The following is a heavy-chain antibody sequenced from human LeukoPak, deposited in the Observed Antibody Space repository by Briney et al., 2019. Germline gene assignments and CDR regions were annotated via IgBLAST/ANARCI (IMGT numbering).Heavy chain of an antibody. Sequence: ASVKVFCKSSGYTFTSYGISWVRQAPGQGLVWMGWINPNSGGTNYAQKFQGRVTMTRDTSISTAYMELSRLRSDDTAVYYCARERYYYGSGNTYGMDVWGQGTTVTVSS. V-gene: IGHV1-2*02. CDR1: GYTFTSYG. D-gene: IGHD3-10*01. CDR3: ARERYYYGSGNTYGMDV. J-gene: IGHJ6*02. CDR2: INPNSGGT.